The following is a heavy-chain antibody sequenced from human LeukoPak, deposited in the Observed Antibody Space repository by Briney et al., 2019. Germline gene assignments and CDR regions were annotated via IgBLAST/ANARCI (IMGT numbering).Heavy chain of an antibody. V-gene: IGHV3-7*01. Sequence: GGSLRLSCAASGFTFSSYSMNWVRQAPGKGLEWVANIKQDGSEQYCVDSVKGRFTISRDNAKNSLYLQMNSLRAEDTAVYYCARLRYSDYWGQGTLVTVSS. CDR2: IKQDGSEQ. CDR1: GFTFSSYS. J-gene: IGHJ4*02. CDR3: ARLRYSDY. D-gene: IGHD4-17*01.